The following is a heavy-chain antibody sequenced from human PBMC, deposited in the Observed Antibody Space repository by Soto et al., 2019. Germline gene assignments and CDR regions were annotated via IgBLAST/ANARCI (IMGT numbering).Heavy chain of an antibody. CDR2: IYPGDSDT. Sequence: PGESLKISCKGSGYSFTSFWIGWVRQMPGKGLEWMGIIYPGDSDTRYSPSFQGQVTISADKSISTAYLQWSSLKASDTAMYYCARAEGDYYYGMDVWGQGTTVTVSS. J-gene: IGHJ6*02. V-gene: IGHV5-51*01. CDR3: ARAEGDYYYGMDV. CDR1: GYSFTSFW.